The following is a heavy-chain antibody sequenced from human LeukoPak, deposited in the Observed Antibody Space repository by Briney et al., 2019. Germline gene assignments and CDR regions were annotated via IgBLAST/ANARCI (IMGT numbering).Heavy chain of an antibody. CDR3: ARAVAAGYYYMDV. J-gene: IGHJ6*03. D-gene: IGHD6-13*01. CDR1: GYIFTGYY. V-gene: IGHV1-2*06. Sequence: ASVKVSCKASGYIFTGYYMHWVRQAPGQGLEWMGRINPNSGGTNYAQKFQGRVTMTRDTSISTAYMELSRLRSDDTAVYYCARAVAAGYYYMDVWGKGTTVTVSS. CDR2: INPNSGGT.